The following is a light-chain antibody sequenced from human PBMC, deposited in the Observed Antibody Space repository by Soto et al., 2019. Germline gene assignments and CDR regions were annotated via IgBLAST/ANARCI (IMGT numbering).Light chain of an antibody. CDR2: KAS. V-gene: IGKV1-5*03. CDR3: QQYNSYSRT. CDR1: QSISSW. J-gene: IGKJ1*01. Sequence: DIHMTLSPASLSASVGDRVTITCRASQSISSWLAWYQQKPGKAPKLLIYKASSLESGVPSRFSGSGSGTEFTLTISSLQPDDFATYYCQQYNSYSRTFGQGTKV.